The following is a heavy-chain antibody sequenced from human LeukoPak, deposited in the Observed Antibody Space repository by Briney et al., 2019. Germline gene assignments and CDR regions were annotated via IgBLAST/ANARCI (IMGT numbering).Heavy chain of an antibody. CDR3: ARDGYGGNTDWFDP. V-gene: IGHV3-48*03. CDR2: ISSSGSTI. Sequence: QPGGSLRLSCAASGFTFSSYEMNWVRQAPGKGREWVSYISSSGSTIYYADSVKGRFTISRDNAKNSLYLQMNSLRAEDTAVYYCARDGYGGNTDWFDPWGQGTLVTVSS. J-gene: IGHJ5*02. D-gene: IGHD4-23*01. CDR1: GFTFSSYE.